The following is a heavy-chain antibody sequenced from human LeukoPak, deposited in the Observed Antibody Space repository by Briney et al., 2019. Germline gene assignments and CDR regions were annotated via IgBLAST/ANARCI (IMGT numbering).Heavy chain of an antibody. Sequence: PSETLSLTCTVSGGAISFYHSSWIRQPAGKGLEWIGRIYSNGNTNYNPSLKSRVTMSLDTSKNQLSLQLISVTAADTAVYYRARQNRAFYYMDVWGQGTTVTVSS. CDR2: IYSNGNT. CDR3: ARQNRAFYYMDV. J-gene: IGHJ6*03. CDR1: GGAISFYH. V-gene: IGHV4-4*07.